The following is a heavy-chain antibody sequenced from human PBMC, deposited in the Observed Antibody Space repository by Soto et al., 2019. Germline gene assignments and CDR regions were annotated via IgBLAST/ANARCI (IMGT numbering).Heavy chain of an antibody. CDR1: GGTFSSYA. CDR3: ASCAGYQLLSWFDH. D-gene: IGHD2-2*01. Sequence: QVQLVQSGAEVKKPGSSVKVSCKASGGTFSSYAISWVRQAPGQGLELMGGIIPIFGTANYAQKFQGRVTITADESTSTTYMELRSLRTEDTAVYYCASCAGYQLLSWFDHWGQGTLVTVSS. V-gene: IGHV1-69*12. CDR2: IIPIFGTA. J-gene: IGHJ5*02.